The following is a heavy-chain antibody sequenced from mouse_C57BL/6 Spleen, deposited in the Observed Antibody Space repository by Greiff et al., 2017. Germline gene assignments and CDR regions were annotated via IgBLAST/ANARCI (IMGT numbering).Heavy chain of an antibody. CDR3: ASQLTGYAMDY. J-gene: IGHJ4*01. D-gene: IGHD1-1*01. V-gene: IGHV5-4*01. CDR1: GFTFSSYA. CDR2: ISDGGSYT. Sequence: EVQVVESGGGLVKPGGSLKLSCAASGFTFSSYAMSWVRQTPEKRLEWVATISDGGSYTYYPDNVKGRFTISRDNAKNNLYLQMSHLKSEDTAMYYCASQLTGYAMDYWGQGTSVTVSS.